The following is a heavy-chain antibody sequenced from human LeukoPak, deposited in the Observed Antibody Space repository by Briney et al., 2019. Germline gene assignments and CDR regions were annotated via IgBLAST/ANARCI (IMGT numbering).Heavy chain of an antibody. J-gene: IGHJ4*02. CDR1: GGSISSSSYY. V-gene: IGHV4-39*01. CDR3: ASSCNHYVWGSYRYTVPYYFDY. Sequence: SETLSLTCTVSGGSISSSSYYWGWIRQPPGKGLEWIGSIYYSGSTYYNPSLKSRVTISVDTSKNQFSLKLSSVTAADTAVYYCASSCNHYVWGSYRYTVPYYFDYWGQGTLVTVSS. D-gene: IGHD3-16*02. CDR2: IYYSGST.